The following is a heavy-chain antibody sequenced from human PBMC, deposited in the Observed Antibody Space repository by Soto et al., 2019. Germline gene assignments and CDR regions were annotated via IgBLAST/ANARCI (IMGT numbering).Heavy chain of an antibody. Sequence: SVKVSCKASGGTFSSYTISWVRQAPGQGLEWMGRIIPILGIASYAQKFQGRVTMTRDKSTSTAYMELSSLRSEDTAVYYCARASNDYSNYIIDYWGQGTLVTVSS. CDR3: ARASNDYSNYIIDY. CDR2: IIPILGIA. CDR1: GGTFSSYT. V-gene: IGHV1-69*02. D-gene: IGHD4-4*01. J-gene: IGHJ4*02.